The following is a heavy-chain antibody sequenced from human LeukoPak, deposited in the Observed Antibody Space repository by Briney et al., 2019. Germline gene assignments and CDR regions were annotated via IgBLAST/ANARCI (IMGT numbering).Heavy chain of an antibody. Sequence: GGSLRLSCAASGFTFSSYAMSWVRQAPGKGLEWVSAISGSGGSTYYADSVKGRFTISRDNSKNTLYLQMNSLTAEDTAVYYCAKLHPNDFWRGAHALDIWGQGTMVTFSS. V-gene: IGHV3-23*01. CDR3: AKLHPNDFWRGAHALDI. J-gene: IGHJ3*02. D-gene: IGHD3-3*01. CDR1: GFTFSSYA. CDR2: ISGSGGST.